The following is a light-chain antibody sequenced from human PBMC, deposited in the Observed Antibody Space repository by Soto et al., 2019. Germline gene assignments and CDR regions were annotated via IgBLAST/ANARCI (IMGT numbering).Light chain of an antibody. J-gene: IGKJ1*01. V-gene: IGKV3-15*01. CDR2: GAS. CDR1: QSVSSN. Sequence: EIVMTQSPATLSVSPGERATLSCRASQSVSSNLAWYQQKPGQAPRLLIYGASTRATGIPARFSGSGSGTEFTLTNSSLQSEDFAVYYCQQYNNWPPWKFGQGTKVEIK. CDR3: QQYNNWPPWK.